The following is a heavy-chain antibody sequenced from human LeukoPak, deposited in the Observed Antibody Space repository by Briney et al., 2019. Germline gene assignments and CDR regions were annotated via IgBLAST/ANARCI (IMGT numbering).Heavy chain of an antibody. V-gene: IGHV4-59*01. J-gene: IGHJ4*02. Sequence: SETLSLTCTVSGGSISNYYWSWIRQPPGKGLEWIGYIYYSGSTNYNPSLKRRVTISVDTSKNQVSLKLSSVTAADTAVYYCASLLTYFDYWGQGTLVTASS. CDR1: GGSISNYY. CDR2: IYYSGST. CDR3: ASLLTYFDY.